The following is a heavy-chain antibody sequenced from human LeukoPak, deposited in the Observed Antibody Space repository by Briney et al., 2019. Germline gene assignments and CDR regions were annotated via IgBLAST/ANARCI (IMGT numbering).Heavy chain of an antibody. CDR3: TAGTGRSDFDY. V-gene: IGHV3-15*01. CDR2: IKRKGDDGTI. J-gene: IGHJ4*02. D-gene: IGHD3/OR15-3a*01. Sequence: GGSLRLSCAASGFTFSNAWMSWVRQAPGKGLEWVGRIKRKGDDGTIDYAAPVKGKLSISRDDSKNTLYLQMNSLKSEDTAVYYCTAGTGRSDFDYWGQGTLVTVSS. CDR1: GFTFSNAW.